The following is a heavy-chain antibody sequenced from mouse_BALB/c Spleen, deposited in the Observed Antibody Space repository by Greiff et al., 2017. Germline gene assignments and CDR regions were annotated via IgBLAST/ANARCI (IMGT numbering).Heavy chain of an antibody. Sequence: VQLQQSGAELVRSGASVKLSCTASGFNIKDYYMHWVKQRPEQGLEWIGWIDPENGDTEYAPKFQGKATMTADTSSNTAYLKLSSLTSEDTAVYYCNYYGNYGWFAYWGQGTLVTVSA. CDR1: GFNIKDYY. CDR3: NYYGNYGWFAY. J-gene: IGHJ3*01. V-gene: IGHV14-4*02. CDR2: IDPENGDT. D-gene: IGHD2-1*01.